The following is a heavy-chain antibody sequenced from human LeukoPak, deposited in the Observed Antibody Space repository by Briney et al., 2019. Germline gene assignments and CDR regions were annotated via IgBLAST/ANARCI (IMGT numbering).Heavy chain of an antibody. Sequence: SETLSLTCTVSGGSIISNYWSWIRQSAGTGLEWIGRIYGSGITDYNPSLKSRVTMSLDTSRKQFSLRLTSVTAADTAVYYCAKLKFYDSTGYSPGYYMDVWGKGTTVSVFS. CDR2: IYGSGIT. V-gene: IGHV4-4*07. D-gene: IGHD3-22*01. J-gene: IGHJ6*03. CDR3: AKLKFYDSTGYSPGYYMDV. CDR1: GGSIISNY.